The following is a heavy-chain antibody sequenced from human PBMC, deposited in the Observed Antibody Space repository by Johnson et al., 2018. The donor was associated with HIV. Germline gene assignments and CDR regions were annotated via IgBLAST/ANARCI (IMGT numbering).Heavy chain of an antibody. CDR2: ISYDGSNE. CDR1: GFRFSSYA. V-gene: IGHV3-30-3*01. D-gene: IGHD6-19*01. Sequence: QVQLVESGGGVVQPGRSLRLSCAASGFRFSSYAMHWVRQAPDKGLEWVAVISYDGSNEYYGDSVKGRFTISRDNSKDPLYLQTNSLRAEDTAVYYCARDRGLDSSGWKEAFDIWGQGTMVTVSS. J-gene: IGHJ3*02. CDR3: ARDRGLDSSGWKEAFDI.